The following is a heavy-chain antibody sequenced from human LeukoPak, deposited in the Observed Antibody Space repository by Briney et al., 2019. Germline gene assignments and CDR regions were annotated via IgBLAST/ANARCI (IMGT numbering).Heavy chain of an antibody. J-gene: IGHJ5*02. D-gene: IGHD3-3*01. Sequence: GASVKVSCKASGYTFTSYDINWVRQATGQGLEWRGWMNPNSGNAGNAQKFQGRVTMTRKTSISTAYMELSSLRSEATAVYYCARASISNFRFGVGIGNNWFDPWGQGTLVTVSS. CDR2: MNPNSGNA. CDR3: ARASISNFRFGVGIGNNWFDP. CDR1: GYTFTSYD. V-gene: IGHV1-8*01.